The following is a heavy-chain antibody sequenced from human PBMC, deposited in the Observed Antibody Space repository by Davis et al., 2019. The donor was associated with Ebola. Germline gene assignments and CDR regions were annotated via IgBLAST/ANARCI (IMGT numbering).Heavy chain of an antibody. D-gene: IGHD3-10*01. CDR2: INPNSGGT. Sequence: ASVKVSCKTSGYTFIAYYIHWVRQAPGQGLEWMGWINPNSGGTNYAQKFQGWVTMTRDTSISTAYMELSRLRSDDTAVYYCARDPMVRGVIDYYGMDVWGQGTTVTVSS. CDR3: ARDPMVRGVIDYYGMDV. V-gene: IGHV1-2*04. CDR1: GYTFIAYY. J-gene: IGHJ6*02.